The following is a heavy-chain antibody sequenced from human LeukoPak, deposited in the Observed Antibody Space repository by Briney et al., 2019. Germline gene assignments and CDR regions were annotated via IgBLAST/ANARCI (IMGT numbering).Heavy chain of an antibody. Sequence: GGSLRLSCAASGFTFSSYAMSWVRQAPGKGLGWVSAISGSGGSTYYADSVKGRFTISRDNSKNTLYLQMNSLRAEDTAVYYCTSGVAGNFDYWGQGTLVTVSS. CDR1: GFTFSSYA. D-gene: IGHD6-19*01. CDR2: ISGSGGST. J-gene: IGHJ4*02. V-gene: IGHV3-23*01. CDR3: TSGVAGNFDY.